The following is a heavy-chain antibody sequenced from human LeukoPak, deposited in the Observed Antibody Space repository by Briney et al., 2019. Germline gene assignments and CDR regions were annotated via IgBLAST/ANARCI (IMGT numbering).Heavy chain of an antibody. CDR2: IHSSGST. D-gene: IGHD3-10*01. CDR3: ARSDGYGLVGV. CDR1: GVSISSGSNY. Sequence: SETLSLTCSVSGVSISSGSNYWGWIRQHPGKTLEWIGSIHSSGSTYYNPSLKSRVIILIDTAKNHFSLNLSSVTAADTAVYYCARSDGYGLVGVWGQGTMVTVSS. J-gene: IGHJ3*01. V-gene: IGHV4-39*07.